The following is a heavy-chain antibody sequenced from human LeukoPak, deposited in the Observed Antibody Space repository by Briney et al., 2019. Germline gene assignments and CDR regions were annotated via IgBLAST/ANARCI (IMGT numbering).Heavy chain of an antibody. D-gene: IGHD5-24*01. CDR3: ARGSRDGYNCFDY. CDR1: GYSFTSYW. V-gene: IGHV5-51*01. J-gene: IGHJ4*02. CDR2: IYPGDSDT. Sequence: GESLKISCKGSGYSFTSYWIGWVRQMPGKGLAWMEIIYPGDSDTRYSPSFQGQVTISADKSISTAYLQWSSLKASDTAMYYCARGSRDGYNCFDYWGQGTLVTVSS.